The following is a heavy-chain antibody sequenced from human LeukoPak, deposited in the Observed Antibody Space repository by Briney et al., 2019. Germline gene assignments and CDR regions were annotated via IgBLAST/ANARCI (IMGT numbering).Heavy chain of an antibody. CDR2: INPNSGGT. V-gene: IGHV1-2*02. CDR1: GYTFSDSY. Sequence: GASVKVSCKASGYTFSDSYIHWVRLAPGQGLEWMGWINPNSGGTNYAQKFQGRVTMTRDTSISTAYMELSRLRSDDTAVYYCARGLGYCSGGSCYLNWFDPWGQGTLVTVSS. J-gene: IGHJ5*02. CDR3: ARGLGYCSGGSCYLNWFDP. D-gene: IGHD2-15*01.